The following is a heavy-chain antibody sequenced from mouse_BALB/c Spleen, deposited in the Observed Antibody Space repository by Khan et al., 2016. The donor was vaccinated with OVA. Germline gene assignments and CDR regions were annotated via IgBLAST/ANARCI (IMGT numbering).Heavy chain of an antibody. CDR1: GFTFSSYA. V-gene: IGHV5-9-4*01. CDR3: ARAAYNYGSSPWFFDY. D-gene: IGHD1-1*01. CDR2: ISSGGSYT. Sequence: EVELVESGGGLVKPGGSLKLSCAASGFTFSSYAMSWVRQSPEKRLEWVAEISSGGSYTYYPDTLTGRFTISRDSAKNTLYLEMSSLRSEDTAMYYCARAAYNYGSSPWFFDYWGQGTTLTVSS. J-gene: IGHJ2*01.